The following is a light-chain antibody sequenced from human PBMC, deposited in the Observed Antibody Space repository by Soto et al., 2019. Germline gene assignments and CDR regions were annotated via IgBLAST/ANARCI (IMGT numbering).Light chain of an antibody. Sequence: QSALTQSPSASGSPGQSVTISCTGTSSDIGGYNSVSWYQQHPGKAPKVMIYDVSKRPSGVPDRFSGSKSGNTASLTVSALQAEDEADYYCAAWDDRQTAYWVFGGGTKVTVL. CDR3: AAWDDRQTAYWV. J-gene: IGLJ3*02. V-gene: IGLV2-8*01. CDR1: SSDIGGYNS. CDR2: DVS.